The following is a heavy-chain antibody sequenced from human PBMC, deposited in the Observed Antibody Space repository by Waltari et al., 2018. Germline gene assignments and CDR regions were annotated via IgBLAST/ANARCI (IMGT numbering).Heavy chain of an antibody. CDR3: ARATGAGYPFDY. V-gene: IGHV1-2*06. D-gene: IGHD1-1*01. CDR2: NNPNSGGT. CDR1: GYTFTGYY. J-gene: IGHJ4*02. Sequence: QVQLVQSGAEVKKPGASVKVSCKASGYTFTGYYMHWVRQAPGQGLEWRGRNNPNSGGTNYAKKVQGRVTMTRDTSISTAYMELSRLRADDTAVYYCARATGAGYPFDYWGQGTLVTVSS.